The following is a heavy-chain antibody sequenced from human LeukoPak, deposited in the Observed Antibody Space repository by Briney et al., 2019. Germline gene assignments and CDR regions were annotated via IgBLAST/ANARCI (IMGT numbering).Heavy chain of an antibody. CDR2: IKQDGSEK. CDR1: RFTFCILW. Sequence: PGVSLTLSCAASRFTFCILWLICAPPAPGMGGEWVANIKQDGSEKYYVDSVKGRFTISRDNAKNSLYLQMNSLRAEDTAVYYCARNWGWFDFWGQGTLVTVSS. V-gene: IGHV3-7*01. J-gene: IGHJ4*02. D-gene: IGHD7-27*01. CDR3: ARNWGWFDF.